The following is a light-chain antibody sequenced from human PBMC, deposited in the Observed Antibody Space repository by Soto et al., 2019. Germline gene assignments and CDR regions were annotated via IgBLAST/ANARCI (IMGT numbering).Light chain of an antibody. Sequence: DIQMTQSPSSLSASVGDRVTITCRASQSISSYLNWYQQKPGKAPKLLIYAASILQSGVPSRFSGSGSGTDFTLTISSLQPEDFATYYCQQNYITPQITSGQATRLEN. J-gene: IGKJ5*01. CDR1: QSISSY. V-gene: IGKV1-39*01. CDR2: AAS. CDR3: QQNYITPQIT.